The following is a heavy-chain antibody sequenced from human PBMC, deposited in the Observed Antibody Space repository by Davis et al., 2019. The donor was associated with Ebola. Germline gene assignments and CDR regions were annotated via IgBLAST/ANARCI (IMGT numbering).Heavy chain of an antibody. CDR3: ARDRDNYDFWSGYYYYYYYGMDV. V-gene: IGHV3-7*01. J-gene: IGHJ6*02. CDR1: GFTFSSYA. Sequence: GGSLRLSCAASGFTFSSYAMSWVRQAPGKGLEWVANIKQDGSEKYYVDSVKGRFTISRDNAKNSLYLQMNSLRAEDTAVYYCARDRDNYDFWSGYYYYYYYGMDVWGQGTTVTVSS. CDR2: IKQDGSEK. D-gene: IGHD3-3*01.